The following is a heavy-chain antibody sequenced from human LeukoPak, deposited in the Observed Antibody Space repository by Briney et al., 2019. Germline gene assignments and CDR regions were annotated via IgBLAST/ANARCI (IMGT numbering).Heavy chain of an antibody. J-gene: IGHJ4*02. V-gene: IGHV4-34*01. CDR1: GGSFSGYY. Sequence: SETLSLTCAVYGGSFSGYYWSWIRQPPGKGLEWIGEINHSGSTNYNPSLKSRVTISVDASKNQFSLKLSSVTAADTGVYYCARTYDYIWGSFRSHSFDSWGQGTLVTVSS. CDR3: ARTYDYIWGSFRSHSFDS. D-gene: IGHD3-16*02. CDR2: INHSGST.